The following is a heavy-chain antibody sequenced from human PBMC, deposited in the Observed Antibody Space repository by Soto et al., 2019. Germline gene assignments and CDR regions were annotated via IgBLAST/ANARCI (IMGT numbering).Heavy chain of an antibody. Sequence: SQTLSLTWAISGDIVSSNSAALNWIRQSPSRCLEWLVGTYYRSKWFNDYALSVRSRITINPDTAKNQFSLQLNSVTPEDTAVYYCARGDQGFDYWGQGTLVTVSS. J-gene: IGHJ4*02. CDR1: GDIVSSNSAA. V-gene: IGHV6-1*01. D-gene: IGHD3-16*01. CDR2: TYYRSKWFN. CDR3: ARGDQGFDY.